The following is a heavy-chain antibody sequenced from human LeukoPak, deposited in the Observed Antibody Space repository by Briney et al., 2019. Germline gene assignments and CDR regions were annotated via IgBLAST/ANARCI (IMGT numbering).Heavy chain of an antibody. D-gene: IGHD3-16*01. J-gene: IGHJ6*02. CDR2: IYYSGST. Sequence: SETLSLTCTVSGGSISSSSYYWGWIRQPPGKGLERIGSIYYSGSTYYNPSLKSRVTISVDTSKNQFSPKLSSVTAADTAVYYCARIGAATGWDYYYYGMDVWGQGTTVTVSS. CDR3: ARIGAATGWDYYYYGMDV. CDR1: GGSISSSSYY. V-gene: IGHV4-39*01.